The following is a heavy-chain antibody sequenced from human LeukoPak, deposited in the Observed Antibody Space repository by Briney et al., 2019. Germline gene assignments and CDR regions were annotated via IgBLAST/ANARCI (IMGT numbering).Heavy chain of an antibody. Sequence: VKGSYMASRGTFTSYGISGVRQVSGKGLEGMGWISAYNGNTNYAQKLQGRVTMTTDTSTSTDYMELRSLRSDDTAVYYCARVLAVAEFDYWGQGILVTVSS. V-gene: IGHV1-18*01. D-gene: IGHD6-19*01. CDR1: RGTFTSYG. CDR3: ARVLAVAEFDY. CDR2: ISAYNGNT. J-gene: IGHJ4*02.